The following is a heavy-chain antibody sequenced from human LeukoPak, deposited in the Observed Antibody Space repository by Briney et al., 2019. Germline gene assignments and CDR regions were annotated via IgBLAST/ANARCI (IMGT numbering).Heavy chain of an antibody. J-gene: IGHJ3*02. CDR1: GDSISSYY. CDR3: ARWGETSALRVHAFDI. V-gene: IGHV4-59*01. D-gene: IGHD3-10*01. CDR2: GHYTGST. Sequence: SETLSLTCTVSGDSISSYYWNWIRQPPGKGLEWIGYGHYTGSTNYNPSLKSRVTFSVDTSKNQFSLKLTSVTAADTAVYYCARWGETSALRVHAFDIWGQGTVVTVSS.